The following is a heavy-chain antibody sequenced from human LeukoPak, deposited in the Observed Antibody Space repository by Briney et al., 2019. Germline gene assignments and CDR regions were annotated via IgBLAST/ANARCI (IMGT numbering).Heavy chain of an antibody. J-gene: IGHJ3*02. CDR1: GYTFTGYY. CDR2: INPNSGGT. Sequence: GASVKVSCKASGYTFTGYYMHWVRQAPGQGLEWMGWINPNSGGTNYAQKFQGRVSMTRDTSISTAYMELSRLRSDDTAVYYCARVMVRGVTPAFDIWGQGTMVTVSS. D-gene: IGHD3-10*01. V-gene: IGHV1-2*02. CDR3: ARVMVRGVTPAFDI.